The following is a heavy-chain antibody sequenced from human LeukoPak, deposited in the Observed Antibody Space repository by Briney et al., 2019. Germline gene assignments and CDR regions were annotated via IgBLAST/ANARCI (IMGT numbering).Heavy chain of an antibody. CDR3: ARKSYDSSGYFIY. V-gene: IGHV4-4*02. J-gene: IGHJ4*02. CDR2: IYHSGST. D-gene: IGHD3-22*01. Sequence: SGTLSLTCAVSGGSISSSNWWSWVRQPPGKGLEWIGEIYHSGSTNYNPSLKSRVTISVDKSKNQFSLKLSSVTAADAAVYYCARKSYDSSGYFIYWGQGTLVTVSS. CDR1: GGSISSSNW.